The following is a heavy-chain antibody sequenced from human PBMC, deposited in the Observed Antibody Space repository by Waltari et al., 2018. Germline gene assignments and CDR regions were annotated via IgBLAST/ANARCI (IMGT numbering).Heavy chain of an antibody. CDR3: ARGTGAEQLVLIRFGP. Sequence: QLRLQESGPGLVKPSETLSLTCTVSGGSVSSNSYYWGWIRQPPGKGLEWIGSIFYSGNTYYNPSLKSRVTISVDTSKNQFSLKLTSVTAADTALYYCARGTGAEQLVLIRFGPWGQGTLVTVSS. J-gene: IGHJ5*02. CDR1: GGSVSSNSYY. CDR2: IFYSGNT. D-gene: IGHD6-6*01. V-gene: IGHV4-39*07.